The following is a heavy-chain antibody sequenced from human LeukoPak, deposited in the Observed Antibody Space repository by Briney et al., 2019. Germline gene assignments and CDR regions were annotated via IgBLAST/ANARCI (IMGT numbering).Heavy chain of an antibody. Sequence: PSETLSLTCTVSGGSISSYYWSWIRQPPGKGLEWIGYIYYSGSTNYNPSLKSRVTISVDTSKNQFSLKLSSVTAADTAVYYCARTLYYYDSSGMNGDLGYYYYMDVWGKGTTVTVSS. D-gene: IGHD3-22*01. CDR2: IYYSGST. V-gene: IGHV4-59*01. CDR3: ARTLYYYDSSGMNGDLGYYYYMDV. J-gene: IGHJ6*03. CDR1: GGSISSYY.